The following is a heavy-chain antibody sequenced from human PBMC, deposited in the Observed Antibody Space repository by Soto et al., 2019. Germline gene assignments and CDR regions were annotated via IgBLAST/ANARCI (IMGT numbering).Heavy chain of an antibody. V-gene: IGHV4-39*07. D-gene: IGHD3-10*01. Sequence: SETLSLTCTVSGGSISSSSYCWGWIRQPPGKGLEWIGSIYYSGSTYYNPSLKSRVTISVDTSKNQFSLKLSSVTAADTAVYYCAREDYGSGSYWFDPWGQGTLVTAPQ. CDR2: IYYSGST. CDR3: AREDYGSGSYWFDP. J-gene: IGHJ5*02. CDR1: GGSISSSSYC.